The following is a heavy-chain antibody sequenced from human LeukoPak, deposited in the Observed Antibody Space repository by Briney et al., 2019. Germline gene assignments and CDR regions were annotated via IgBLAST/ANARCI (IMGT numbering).Heavy chain of an antibody. J-gene: IGHJ4*02. CDR1: GFTFSSYW. Sequence: PGGSLRLSCAASGFTFSSYWMSWVRQAPGKGLEWVANIKQDGSEKYYVDSVKGRLTISRDNAKNSLYLQMNSLRAEDTAVYYCARDFQLLWFGEYYFDYWGQGTLVTVSS. D-gene: IGHD3-10*01. CDR2: IKQDGSEK. CDR3: ARDFQLLWFGEYYFDY. V-gene: IGHV3-7*01.